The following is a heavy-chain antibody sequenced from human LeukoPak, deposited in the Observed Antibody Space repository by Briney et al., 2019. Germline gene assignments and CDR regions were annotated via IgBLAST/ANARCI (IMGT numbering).Heavy chain of an antibody. J-gene: IGHJ4*02. V-gene: IGHV3-11*01. CDR3: ARVLPAFGVGGTGGLDY. CDR1: GFTFSDYY. Sequence: PGGSLRLSCALSGFTFSDYYMSGLRGAPGGGVEGGSYISSSGSTIYYADCVKGRFTIYRDNAKNSVYLQMNSLRAEDTAVYSCARVLPAFGVGGTGGLDYWGQGTLVTVSS. CDR2: ISSSGSTI. D-gene: IGHD1-26*01.